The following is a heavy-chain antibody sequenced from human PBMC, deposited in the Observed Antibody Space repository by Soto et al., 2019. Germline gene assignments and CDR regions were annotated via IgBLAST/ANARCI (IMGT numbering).Heavy chain of an antibody. CDR3: ARHEAAGTSSYYGMDL. Sequence: PSETLSLTCTVSGASSSSNSYYWGWIRQSPGKGLEWIGSLYYSGSTYYNPSLKSRVTISVDTSKNQFSLKLSSVTAADTAMYYCARHEAAGTSSYYGMDLWGQGTTVTVSS. J-gene: IGHJ6*02. V-gene: IGHV4-39*01. CDR2: LYYSGST. CDR1: GASSSSNSYY. D-gene: IGHD6-13*01.